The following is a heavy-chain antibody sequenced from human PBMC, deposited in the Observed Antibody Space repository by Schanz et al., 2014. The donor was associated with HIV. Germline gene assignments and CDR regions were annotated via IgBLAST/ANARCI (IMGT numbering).Heavy chain of an antibody. J-gene: IGHJ5*02. CDR2: IWYDGSNT. D-gene: IGHD6-13*01. Sequence: VQLLESGGGVVQPGRSLRLSCAASGFSFNSYGMHWVRQAPGKGLEWVAVIWYDGSNTYYGDSVKGRFTISRDNSKNTLYLLMKSLRVEDTAVYYCARGQPLVQRWFDPWGQGTLVTVSS. CDR3: ARGQPLVQRWFDP. CDR1: GFSFNSYG. V-gene: IGHV3-33*01.